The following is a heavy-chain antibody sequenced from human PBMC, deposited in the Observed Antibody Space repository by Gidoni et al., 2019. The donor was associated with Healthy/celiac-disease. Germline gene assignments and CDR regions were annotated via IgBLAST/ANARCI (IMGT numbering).Heavy chain of an antibody. CDR3: ASGHATVSGGAFDI. CDR1: GFTVSSNY. CDR2: NYSGGST. V-gene: IGHV3-66*01. J-gene: IGHJ3*02. Sequence: EVQLVESGGGLVQPGGSLSLSCAASGFTVSSNYMSWVRQAPGKGLEWVSVNYSGGSTYYADSVKGRFTISRDNSKNTLYLQMNSLRAEDTAVYYCASGHATVSGGAFDIWGQGTMVTVSS. D-gene: IGHD4-17*01.